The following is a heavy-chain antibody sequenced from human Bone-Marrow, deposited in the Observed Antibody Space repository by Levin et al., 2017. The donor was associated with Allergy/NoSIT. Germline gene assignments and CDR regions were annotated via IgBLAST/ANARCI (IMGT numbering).Heavy chain of an antibody. D-gene: IGHD6-13*01. CDR3: ARETRETSWYVISWFDP. Sequence: PSETLSLTCTVSGGSITSTNYWGWIRQPPGKGLEWIGSFYYSGTTYYNPSLKSRVTISVDTSKNQFSLKLSSVTAADTAVYYCARETRETSWYVISWFDPCGQGTLVTVSS. V-gene: IGHV4-39*02. CDR1: GGSITSTNY. J-gene: IGHJ5*02. CDR2: FYYSGTT.